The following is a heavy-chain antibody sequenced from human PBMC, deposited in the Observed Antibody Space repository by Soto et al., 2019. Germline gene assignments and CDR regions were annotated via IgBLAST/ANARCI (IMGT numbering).Heavy chain of an antibody. Sequence: EVHLVESGGGLVQPGGSLRLSCAASGYIFSDFWMAWVRQGPGKGLEWVANIKGDESERYYEDSVRGRFTISRDNAKKSLYLQMNSLGVEYTAVYYCAMDTGSGWHGQDVRGMDVWGQGTTVTVSS. CDR2: IKGDESER. V-gene: IGHV3-7*04. CDR1: GYIFSDFW. CDR3: AMDTGSGWHGQDVRGMDV. D-gene: IGHD6-19*01. J-gene: IGHJ6*02.